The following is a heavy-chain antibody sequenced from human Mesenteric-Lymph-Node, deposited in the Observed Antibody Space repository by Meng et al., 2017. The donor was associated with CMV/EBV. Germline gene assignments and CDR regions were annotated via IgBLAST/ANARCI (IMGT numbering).Heavy chain of an antibody. V-gene: IGHV3-30*04. D-gene: IGHD6-19*01. CDR3: ARGGRFSSDGLDY. Sequence: CGDSGFTLSNYAMHWVRQAPGKGLEWAAAISYDEYNEYYGGSVKGRFTISRDNSENTLYLQMNSLTTEDTAVYYCARGGRFSSDGLDYWGQGTLVTVSS. CDR1: GFTLSNYA. J-gene: IGHJ4*02. CDR2: ISYDEYNE.